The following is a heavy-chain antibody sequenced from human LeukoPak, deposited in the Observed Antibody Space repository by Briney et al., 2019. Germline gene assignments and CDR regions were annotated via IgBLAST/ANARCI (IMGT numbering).Heavy chain of an antibody. J-gene: IGHJ4*02. CDR3: AKVFSPTERTFDY. Sequence: GGSLRLSCAASGFTFGSYAMSWVRQAPGKGLEWVSAISGSGGSTYYADSVKGRFTISRDNSKNTLYLQMNSLRAEDTAVYYCAKVFSPTERTFDYWGQGTLVTVSS. CDR2: ISGSGGST. D-gene: IGHD4-17*01. CDR1: GFTFGSYA. V-gene: IGHV3-23*01.